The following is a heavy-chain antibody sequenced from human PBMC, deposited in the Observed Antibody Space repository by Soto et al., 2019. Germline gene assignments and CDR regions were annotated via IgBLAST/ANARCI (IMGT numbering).Heavy chain of an antibody. Sequence: SETLSLTCTVSGGSISSSSYYWGWIRQSPGKGLEWIGSIYYSGSTYYNPSLKSRVTISVDTSKNQFSLKLSSVTAADTAVYYCARQSPGDYDFWSGYPYYYYYMDVWGKRTTVTVSS. D-gene: IGHD3-3*01. CDR1: GGSISSSSYY. CDR2: IYYSGST. CDR3: ARQSPGDYDFWSGYPYYYYYMDV. V-gene: IGHV4-39*01. J-gene: IGHJ6*03.